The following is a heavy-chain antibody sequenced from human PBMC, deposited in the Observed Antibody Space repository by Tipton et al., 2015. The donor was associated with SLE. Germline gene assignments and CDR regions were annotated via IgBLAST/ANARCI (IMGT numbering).Heavy chain of an antibody. V-gene: IGHV1-18*04. CDR3: ARDGAVAGPSGNY. J-gene: IGHJ4*02. D-gene: IGHD6-19*01. Sequence: QLVQSGAEVKKPGASVKVSCKASGYTFTSYGISWVRQAPGQGLEWMGWISAYNGNTNYAQKLQGRVIMTTDTSTSTACMEVRSLRFDDTAVYYCARDGAVAGPSGNYWGQGTLVTVSS. CDR2: ISAYNGNT. CDR1: GYTFTSYG.